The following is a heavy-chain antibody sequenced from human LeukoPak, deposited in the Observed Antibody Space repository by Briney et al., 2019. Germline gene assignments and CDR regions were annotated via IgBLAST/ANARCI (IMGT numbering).Heavy chain of an antibody. CDR3: ARDRGRATWFDP. CDR1: GGSITSYY. D-gene: IGHD3-10*01. J-gene: IGHJ5*02. V-gene: IGHV4-59*01. Sequence: SETLSLTCTVSGGSITSYYWHWIRQPPGKGLEWIGYIYYSGSTNYNPSLKSRVTISVDTSRNQFSLKLHSVTAADTAVYYCARDRGRATWFDPWGQGTAVTVSS. CDR2: IYYSGST.